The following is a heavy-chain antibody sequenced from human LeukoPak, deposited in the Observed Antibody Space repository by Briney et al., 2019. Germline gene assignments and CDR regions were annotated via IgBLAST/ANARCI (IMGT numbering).Heavy chain of an antibody. Sequence: LSGGSLRLSCAASGFTFSSYAMSWVRQAPGKGLEWVSAISGSGGSTYYADSVKGRFTISRDNSKNTLYLQMNSLRAEDTAVYYCAKGGFHYDILTGLISFEWFDLWGQGTLVTVSS. CDR3: AKGGFHYDILTGLISFEWFDL. CDR1: GFTFSSYA. V-gene: IGHV3-23*01. D-gene: IGHD3-9*01. CDR2: ISGSGGST. J-gene: IGHJ5*02.